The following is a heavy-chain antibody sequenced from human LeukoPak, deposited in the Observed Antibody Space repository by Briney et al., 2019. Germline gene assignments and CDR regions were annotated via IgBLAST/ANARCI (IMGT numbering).Heavy chain of an antibody. D-gene: IGHD3-3*01. Sequence: GGSLRLSCTASGFTFGDYAMSWARQAPGKGLGWVGFIRSKAYGGTTEYAASVKGRFTISRDDSKSIAYLQMNSLKTEDTAVYYCTRSDFWSGYYSDYWGQGTLVTVSP. CDR1: GFTFGDYA. CDR3: TRSDFWSGYYSDY. J-gene: IGHJ4*02. V-gene: IGHV3-49*04. CDR2: IRSKAYGGTT.